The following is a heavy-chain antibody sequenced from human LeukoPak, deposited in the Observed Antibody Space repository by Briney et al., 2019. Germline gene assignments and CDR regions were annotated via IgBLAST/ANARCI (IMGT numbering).Heavy chain of an antibody. J-gene: IGHJ4*02. Sequence: PPETLSLTCAVYGGSFSGYYWSWIRQPPGKGLEWIGEINHSGSTNYNPSLKSRVTISVDTSKNQFSLKLSSVTAADTAVYYCARGNSYGVDYWGQGTLVTVSS. V-gene: IGHV4-34*01. CDR3: ARGNSYGVDY. D-gene: IGHD5-18*01. CDR1: GGSFSGYY. CDR2: INHSGST.